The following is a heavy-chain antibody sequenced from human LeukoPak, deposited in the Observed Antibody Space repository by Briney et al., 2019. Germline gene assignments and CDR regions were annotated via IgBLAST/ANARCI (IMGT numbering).Heavy chain of an antibody. CDR2: ISSSSSYI. CDR1: GFTFSSYS. D-gene: IGHD4-17*01. CDR3: ARAGWTVTTVDY. V-gene: IGHV3-21*01. Sequence: GGSLRLSCAASGFTFSSYSMNWVRQAPGKGLEWVSSISSSSSYIYYADSVKGRFTISRDNAKNSLYLQMNSLRTEDTAVYYCARAGWTVTTVDYWGQGTLVTVSS. J-gene: IGHJ4*02.